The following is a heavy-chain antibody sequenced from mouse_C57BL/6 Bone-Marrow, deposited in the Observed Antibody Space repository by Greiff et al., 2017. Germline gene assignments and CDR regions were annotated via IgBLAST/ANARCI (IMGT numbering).Heavy chain of an antibody. J-gene: IGHJ2*01. CDR2: IDTENGDT. Sequence: VQLQQSGAELVRPGASVKLSCTASGFNIKDDYMHWVQQRPEQGLEWIGWIDTENGDTEYASKFQGKATITADTAYNTAYLQLSSLTSEDTTFYYCTTPYWGQGTTLTVSS. CDR3: TTPY. CDR1: GFNIKDDY. V-gene: IGHV14-4*01.